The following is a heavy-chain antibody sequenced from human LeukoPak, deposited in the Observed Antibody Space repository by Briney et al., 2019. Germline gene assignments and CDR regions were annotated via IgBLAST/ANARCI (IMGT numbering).Heavy chain of an antibody. V-gene: IGHV4-59*08. D-gene: IGHD6-13*01. CDR1: GGSISSYY. J-gene: IGHJ5*02. CDR3: ARRGSSWYDWSANWFDP. CDR2: IYYSGST. Sequence: SETLSLTCTVSGGSISSYYWSWIRQPPGKGLEWIGYIYYSGSTNYNPSLKSRVTISVDTSKNQCSLKLSSVTAADTAVYYCARRGSSWYDWSANWFDPWGQGTLVTVSS.